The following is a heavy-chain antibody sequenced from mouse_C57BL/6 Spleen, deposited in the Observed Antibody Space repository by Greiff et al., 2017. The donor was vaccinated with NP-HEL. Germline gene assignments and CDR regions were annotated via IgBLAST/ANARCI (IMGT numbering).Heavy chain of an antibody. Sequence: VQLQQPGAELVRPGSSVKLSCKASGYTFTSYWMHWVKQRPIQGLEWIGNIDPSDSETHYNQKFKDKATLTVDKSSSTAYMQLSSLTSEDSAVYYCARGPTVVEDYAMDYWGQGTSVTVSS. D-gene: IGHD1-1*01. CDR1: GYTFTSYW. V-gene: IGHV1-52*01. CDR2: IDPSDSET. CDR3: ARGPTVVEDYAMDY. J-gene: IGHJ4*01.